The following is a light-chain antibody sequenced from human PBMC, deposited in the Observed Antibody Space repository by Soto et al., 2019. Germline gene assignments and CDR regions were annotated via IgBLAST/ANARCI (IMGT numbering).Light chain of an antibody. CDR2: GAS. Sequence: EIVMTQSPATLSVSPGERATLSCRASQSVSIDLAWYQQTPGQAPRLLIYGASTRATGIPVRFSGSGSGTDFTLTISSLQPEDFATYYCQQTYSRVRTFGQGTKVDIK. CDR3: QQTYSRVRT. CDR1: QSVSID. V-gene: IGKV3-15*01. J-gene: IGKJ1*01.